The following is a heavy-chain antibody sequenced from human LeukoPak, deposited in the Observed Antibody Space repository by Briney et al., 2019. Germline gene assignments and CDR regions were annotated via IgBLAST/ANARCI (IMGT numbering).Heavy chain of an antibody. CDR2: SSDSGDT. V-gene: IGHV4-59*01. Sequence: SQTLSLTCTVSGGSISSYYWSWIRQPPGKGLEWIGHSSDSGDTNYNPSLKSRITISVDPSKNQFSLKLSSVTAADTAVYYCARDSYYDSSGYFNDTFDTWGQGTVVTVSS. CDR1: GGSISSYY. CDR3: ARDSYYDSSGYFNDTFDT. D-gene: IGHD3-22*01. J-gene: IGHJ3*02.